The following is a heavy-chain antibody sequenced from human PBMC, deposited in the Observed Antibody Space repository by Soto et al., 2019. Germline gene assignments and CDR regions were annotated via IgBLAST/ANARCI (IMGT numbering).Heavy chain of an antibody. CDR2: ISAYNGNT. Sequence: GXSVKVSCKASGYTFTSYGISWVRQAPGQGLEWMGWISAYNGNTNYAQKLQGRVTMTTDTSTSTAYMELRSLRSDDTAVYYCARGVDYYDSSGLGYWGQGTLVTVSS. J-gene: IGHJ4*02. CDR1: GYTFTSYG. V-gene: IGHV1-18*04. D-gene: IGHD3-22*01. CDR3: ARGVDYYDSSGLGY.